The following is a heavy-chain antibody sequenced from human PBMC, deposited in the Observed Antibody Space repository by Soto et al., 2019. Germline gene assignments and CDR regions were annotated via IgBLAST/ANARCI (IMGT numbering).Heavy chain of an antibody. V-gene: IGHV1-18*01. J-gene: IGHJ6*02. D-gene: IGHD3-10*01. CDR2: ISAYNGNT. Sequence: ASVKVSCKASGYTFTSYGISWVRQAPGQGLEWMGWISAYNGNTNYAQKLQGRVTMTTDTSTSTAYMELRSLRSDATAVYYCARGYYYGSGSYYKGPDGMDVWGQGTTVTVSS. CDR1: GYTFTSYG. CDR3: ARGYYYGSGSYYKGPDGMDV.